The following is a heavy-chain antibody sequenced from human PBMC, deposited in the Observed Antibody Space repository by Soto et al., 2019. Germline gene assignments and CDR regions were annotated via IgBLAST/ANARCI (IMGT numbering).Heavy chain of an antibody. V-gene: IGHV3-74*01. D-gene: IGHD4-17*01. Sequence: GGSLRLSCAASGFTFSSYWMHWVRQAPGKGLVWVSRINSDGSSTSYADSVKGRFTISRDNAKNTLYLQMNSLRAEDTAVYYCARDVGDYGTYYYYYYYMDVWGKGTTVTVSS. J-gene: IGHJ6*03. CDR3: ARDVGDYGTYYYYYYYMDV. CDR1: GFTFSSYW. CDR2: INSDGSST.